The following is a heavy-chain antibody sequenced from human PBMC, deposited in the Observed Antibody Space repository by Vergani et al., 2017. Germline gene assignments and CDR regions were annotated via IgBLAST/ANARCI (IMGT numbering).Heavy chain of an antibody. CDR2: INPSSGDT. CDR1: GYTFTTYY. Sequence: QVQLVQSGDEVRKPGASVKVSCKASGYTFTTYYVHWVRRAPGQGPEWIGWINPSSGDTEYAQKFQGRFTVTRDTSLSAAYMELSRLRSDDTAVYYCARYHCTSVNCYEYHYHGMDVWGQGTTVTVSS. D-gene: IGHD2-2*01. J-gene: IGHJ6*02. CDR3: ARYHCTSVNCYEYHYHGMDV. V-gene: IGHV1-2*02.